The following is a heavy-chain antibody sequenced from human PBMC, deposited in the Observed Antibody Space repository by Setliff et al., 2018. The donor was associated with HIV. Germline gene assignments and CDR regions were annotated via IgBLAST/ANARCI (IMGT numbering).Heavy chain of an antibody. CDR1: GFTFNSYW. J-gene: IGHJ4*02. V-gene: IGHV3-74*03. Sequence: PGGSLRLSCVASGFTFNSYWMHWVRQAPGKGLVWVSRLNTDGSSTKYADSVKGRFTISRDNAKNTLFLQMNSLRAEDTAVYYCARGQTSVTLQFDHWGQGTLVTVSS. D-gene: IGHD4-17*01. CDR2: LNTDGSST. CDR3: ARGQTSVTLQFDH.